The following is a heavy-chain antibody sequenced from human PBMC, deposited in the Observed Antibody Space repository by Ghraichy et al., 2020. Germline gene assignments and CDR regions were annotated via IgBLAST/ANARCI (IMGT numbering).Heavy chain of an antibody. CDR3: ARIHCSSTSCRRGWFDP. CDR2: IYYSGST. V-gene: IGHV4-59*01. D-gene: IGHD2-2*01. J-gene: IGHJ5*02. CDR1: GGSISSYY. Sequence: SETLSLTCTVSGGSISSYYWSWIRQPPGKGLEWIGYIYYSGSTNYNPSLKSRVTISVDTSKNQFSLKLSSVTAADTAVYYCARIHCSSTSCRRGWFDPWGQGTLVTVSS.